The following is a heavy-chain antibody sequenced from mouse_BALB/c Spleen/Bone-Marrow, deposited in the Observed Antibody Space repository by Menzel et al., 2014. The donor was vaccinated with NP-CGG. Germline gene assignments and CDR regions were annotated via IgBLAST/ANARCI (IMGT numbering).Heavy chain of an antibody. J-gene: IGHJ2*01. V-gene: IGHV1-7*01. CDR2: INPSTGYT. D-gene: IGHD2-3*01. CDR1: GYTFTSYW. Sequence: VQLVESGAELAKPGASVKMSCKASGYTFTSYWMHWVKQRPGQGLEWIGYINPSTGYTEYNQKFKDMATLTADKSSSTAYMQLSSLTSEDSAVYYCARERYAGYYFDYWSQ. CDR3: ARERYAGYYFDY.